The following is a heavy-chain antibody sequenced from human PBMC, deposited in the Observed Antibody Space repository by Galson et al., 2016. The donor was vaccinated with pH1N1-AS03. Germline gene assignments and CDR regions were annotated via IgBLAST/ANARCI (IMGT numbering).Heavy chain of an antibody. CDR2: IRSKTDGGTT. Sequence: SLRLSCAGSEFTLSNAWMSWVRQAPGKGLQWLGRIRSKTDGGTTDYAEPVKGRFTISRDDSKNTLWLQMVSLKTEDTGVYYCTTVFYDSSVGRWGQGTLVTVSS. V-gene: IGHV3-15*01. J-gene: IGHJ4*02. CDR1: EFTLSNAW. D-gene: IGHD3-22*01. CDR3: TTVFYDSSVGR.